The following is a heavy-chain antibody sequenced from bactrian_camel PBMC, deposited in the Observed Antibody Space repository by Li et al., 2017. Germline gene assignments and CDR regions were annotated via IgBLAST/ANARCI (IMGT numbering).Heavy chain of an antibody. D-gene: IGHD6*01. Sequence: HVQLVESGGGSVQPGGSLRLSCAASGFTFSSYWMYWVRQAPGKGLESVSSIHPGGGTTDYADSVKGRFTISRDNAKNTVYLQMNSLKPEDTAVYYCVTHHEGSWPDLGYWGQGTQVTVS. CDR1: GFTFSSYW. CDR3: VTHHEGSWPDLGY. V-gene: IGHV3S1*01. J-gene: IGHJ6*01. CDR2: IHPGGGTT.